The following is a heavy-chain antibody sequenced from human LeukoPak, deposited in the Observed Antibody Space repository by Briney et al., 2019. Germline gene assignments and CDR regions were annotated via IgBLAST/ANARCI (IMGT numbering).Heavy chain of an antibody. Sequence: PGGSLRLSCAASGFNFSSYSMNWVGQAPGKGVEGVSYISSSSSNIYYADSVKGRFTISRDNAKNSLYLQMNSLRAEDTAVYYCARSVKRYRWSGYYYFDYWGQGTLVTVSS. D-gene: IGHD3-3*01. CDR1: GFNFSSYS. J-gene: IGHJ4*02. CDR2: ISSSSSNI. CDR3: ARSVKRYRWSGYYYFDY. V-gene: IGHV3-48*01.